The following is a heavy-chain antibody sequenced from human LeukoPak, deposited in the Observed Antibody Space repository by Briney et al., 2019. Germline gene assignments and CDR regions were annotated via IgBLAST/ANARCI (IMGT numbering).Heavy chain of an antibody. V-gene: IGHV1-8*03. Sequence: ASVKVSCKASGYTFTSYDINWVRQATGQGLEWMGWMNPNSGNTGYAQKLQGRVTITRNTSISTAYMELSSLRSEDTAVYYCARRFELYSSGWYSGNWFDPWGQGTLVTVSS. J-gene: IGHJ5*02. D-gene: IGHD6-19*01. CDR3: ARRFELYSSGWYSGNWFDP. CDR1: GYTFTSYD. CDR2: MNPNSGNT.